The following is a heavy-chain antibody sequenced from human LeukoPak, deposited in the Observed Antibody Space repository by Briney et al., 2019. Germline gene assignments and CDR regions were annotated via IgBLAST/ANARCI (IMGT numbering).Heavy chain of an antibody. CDR3: SGGENIIVAGY. CDR1: GFTFSSYF. Sequence: GGSLRLSCAASGFTFSSYFMHWVRQAPGKGLVWVSRINSDGSSTSYADSVKGRFTISRDNAKNTLYLQMNSLRAEDTAVYYCSGGENIIVAGYWGQGTLVTVSS. CDR2: INSDGSST. V-gene: IGHV3-74*01. D-gene: IGHD5-12*01. J-gene: IGHJ4*02.